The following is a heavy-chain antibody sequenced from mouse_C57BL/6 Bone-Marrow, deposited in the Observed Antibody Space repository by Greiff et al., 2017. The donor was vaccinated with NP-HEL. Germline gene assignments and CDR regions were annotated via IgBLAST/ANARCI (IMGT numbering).Heavy chain of an antibody. V-gene: IGHV1-4*01. Sequence: QVQLQQPGAELARPGASVKMSCKASGYTFTSYTMHWVKQRPGQGLEWIGYINPSSGYTKYNQKFKDKATLTADKSSSTAYMQLSSLTSEDSAVYYCARVSRTFAYWGQGTLVTVSA. CDR1: GYTFTSYT. J-gene: IGHJ3*01. CDR2: INPSSGYT. CDR3: ARVSRTFAY.